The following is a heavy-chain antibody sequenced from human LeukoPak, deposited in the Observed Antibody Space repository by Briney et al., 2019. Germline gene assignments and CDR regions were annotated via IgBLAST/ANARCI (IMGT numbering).Heavy chain of an antibody. D-gene: IGHD3/OR15-3a*01. J-gene: IGHJ3*02. CDR3: ARWTSMGDAFDI. CDR2: ISAYNGNT. V-gene: IGHV1-18*01. Sequence: ASVKVSCKASGGTFSSYAISWVRQAPGQGLEWMGWISAYNGNTNYAQKLQGRVTMTTDTSTSTAYMELMSLRSDDTAVYYCARWTSMGDAFDIWGQGTMVTVSS. CDR1: GGTFSSYA.